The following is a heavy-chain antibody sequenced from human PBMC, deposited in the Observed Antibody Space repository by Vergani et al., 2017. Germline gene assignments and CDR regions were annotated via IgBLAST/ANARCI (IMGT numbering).Heavy chain of an antibody. CDR1: GGSISSGGYS. CDR2: TYHSGST. Sequence: QVQLQESGPGLVKPSQTLSLTCTVSGGSISSGGYSWSWIRQPPGKALEWIGCTYHSGSTNYNPSLKSRVTISVDTSKNQFSLKLSSVTAADTAVYYCARSVEWLIVARREAFDIWGQGTMVTVSS. CDR3: ARSVEWLIVARREAFDI. V-gene: IGHV4-30-2*01. D-gene: IGHD3-3*01. J-gene: IGHJ3*02.